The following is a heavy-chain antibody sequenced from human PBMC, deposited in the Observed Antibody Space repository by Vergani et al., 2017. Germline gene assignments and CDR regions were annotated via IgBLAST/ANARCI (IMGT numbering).Heavy chain of an antibody. CDR1: GFTSAGYA. J-gene: IGHJ5*02. V-gene: IGHV3-9*02. D-gene: IGHD6-6*01. CDR3: AKDLGTSSGGGWFDP. Sequence: EVQLEESGGGLVLPGRSLRLSCVASGFTSAGYAMHWVRQAPGKGLEWGSGISWNSNSIGYADSVKGRFTISRDNAKNSLYLQMNSLRAEDTALYCCAKDLGTSSGGGWFDPWGQGTLVTVSS. CDR2: ISWNSNSI.